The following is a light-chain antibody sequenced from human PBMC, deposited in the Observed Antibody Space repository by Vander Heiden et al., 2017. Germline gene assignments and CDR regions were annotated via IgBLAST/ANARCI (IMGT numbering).Light chain of an antibody. V-gene: IGKV1-39*01. CDR2: AAS. CDR3: QQSDSTPVT. Sequence: DIQMTQSPSSLSASVGDRVTITCRAGQSISSYLNWYQQKPGKAPKLLIYAASNLQSGVPSRFSGSGSGTDFTLTISSLQPEDFATYYCQQSDSTPVTFGQGTKVEIK. CDR1: QSISSY. J-gene: IGKJ1*01.